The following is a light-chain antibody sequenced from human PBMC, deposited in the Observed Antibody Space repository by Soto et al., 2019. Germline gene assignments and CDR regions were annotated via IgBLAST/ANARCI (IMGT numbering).Light chain of an antibody. Sequence: SVLTQPASVSGSPGQSITISCTGTSSDVGSYNLVSWYQQHPGKAPKLMIYEGSKRPSGVSNRFSGSKSGNTASLTISGLQAEDEADYYCCSYAGSSNVVFGGGTKVTVL. V-gene: IGLV2-23*01. J-gene: IGLJ2*01. CDR2: EGS. CDR3: CSYAGSSNVV. CDR1: SSDVGSYNL.